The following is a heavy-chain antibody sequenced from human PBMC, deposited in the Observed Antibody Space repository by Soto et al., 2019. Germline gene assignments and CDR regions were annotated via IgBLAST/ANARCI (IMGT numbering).Heavy chain of an antibody. J-gene: IGHJ4*02. CDR3: ARPYDILTGYFDY. CDR1: GGSFSGYY. D-gene: IGHD3-9*01. V-gene: IGHV4-34*01. Sequence: SETLSLTCAVYGGSFSGYYWSWIRQPPGKGLEWIGEINHSGSTNYNPSLKSRVTISVDTSKNQFSLNLSSVTAADTAVYYCARPYDILTGYFDYWGKGTLVTVS. CDR2: INHSGST.